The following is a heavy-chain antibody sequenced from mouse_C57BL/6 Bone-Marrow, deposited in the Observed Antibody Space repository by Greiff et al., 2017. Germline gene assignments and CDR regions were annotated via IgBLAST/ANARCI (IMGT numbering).Heavy chain of an antibody. J-gene: IGHJ3*01. Sequence: EVQLQQSGPELVKPGDSVKISCKASGYSFTGYFMNWVMQSHGKSLEWIGRINPYNGDTFYNQKFKGKAKLTVDKSSRTAHMELRSLTSEDSAVYYCARWGFAYWGQGTLVTVSA. CDR1: GYSFTGYF. V-gene: IGHV1-20*01. CDR3: ARWGFAY. CDR2: INPYNGDT.